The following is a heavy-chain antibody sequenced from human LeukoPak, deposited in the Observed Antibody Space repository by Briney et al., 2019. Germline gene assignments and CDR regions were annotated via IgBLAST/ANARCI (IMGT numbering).Heavy chain of an antibody. CDR2: MYAGGTT. V-gene: IGHV3-53*01. J-gene: IGHJ4*02. D-gene: IGHD6-19*01. CDR3: TSGSAIGWSLYR. CDR1: GVIVRRSF. Sequence: PGGSVRLSCGASGVIVRRSFMSWVRQAPGKGLQWVAIMYAGGTTDYSESVRGRFYISRDTSNNTLFLQMNSLRAEDTAVYYCTSGSAIGWSLYRWGQGTLVTVSS.